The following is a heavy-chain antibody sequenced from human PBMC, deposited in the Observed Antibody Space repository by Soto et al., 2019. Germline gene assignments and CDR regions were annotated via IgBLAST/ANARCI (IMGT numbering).Heavy chain of an antibody. CDR3: ARRGAAGRLDY. V-gene: IGHV4-59*01. CDR1: GGSISSYY. D-gene: IGHD6-13*01. J-gene: IGHJ4*02. Sequence: SETLSLTCTVSGGSISSYYWSWIRQPPGKGLEWIGYIYYSGSTNYNPSLKSRVTISVDTSKNQFSLKLSSVTAADTAVYYCARRGAAGRLDYWGRGTLVTVSS. CDR2: IYYSGST.